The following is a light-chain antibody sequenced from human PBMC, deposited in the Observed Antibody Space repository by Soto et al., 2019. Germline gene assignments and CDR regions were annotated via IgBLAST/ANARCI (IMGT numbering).Light chain of an antibody. CDR2: GTS. J-gene: IGKJ1*01. CDR3: QQYISSPRT. V-gene: IGKV3-20*01. CDR1: RRRSSTF. Sequence: GLNQSHATLSLSLGDRGSLCCRAARRRSSTFLAWYQQRPGQAPRPLIYGTSSRATGIPDRFSGSGSGTDFTLTISRLQPEDVAVYYCQQYISSPRTFGQGTKVDIK.